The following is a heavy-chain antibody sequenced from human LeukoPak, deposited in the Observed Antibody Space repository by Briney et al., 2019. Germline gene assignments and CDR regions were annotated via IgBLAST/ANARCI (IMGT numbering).Heavy chain of an antibody. CDR2: ISSSSSTI. D-gene: IGHD7-27*01. CDR3: ARVPTTGAFDY. Sequence: GGSLRLSCAASGFTFSSYSMNWVRQAPGKGLEWVSYISSSSSTIYYADSVKGRFTISRDNAKNSLYLQMNSLRAEDTAVYYCARVPTTGAFDYWGQGTLVTVSS. V-gene: IGHV3-48*01. CDR1: GFTFSSYS. J-gene: IGHJ4*02.